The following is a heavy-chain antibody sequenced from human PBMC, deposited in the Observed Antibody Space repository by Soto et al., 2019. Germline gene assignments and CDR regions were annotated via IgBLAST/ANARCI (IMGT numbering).Heavy chain of an antibody. J-gene: IGHJ3*02. CDR2: IFYSDNT. V-gene: IGHV4-59*08. Sequence: SETLSLTCTVSGGSISTYYWSWIRQSPGKGLEWIGYIFYSDNTNYNPSLRSRVTISVDTSKSQFSLKLTSVTAADTAVYYCARLYPSVDFLTGSQIYAFDIWGQGTMVTVSS. CDR3: ARLYPSVDFLTGSQIYAFDI. CDR1: GGSISTYY. D-gene: IGHD3-9*01.